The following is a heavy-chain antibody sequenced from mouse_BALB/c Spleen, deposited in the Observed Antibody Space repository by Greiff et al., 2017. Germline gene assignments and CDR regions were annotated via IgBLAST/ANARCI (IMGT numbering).Heavy chain of an antibody. J-gene: IGHJ4*01. Sequence: VQLQQSGPELVKPGASVKMSCKASGYTFTSYVMHWVKQKPGQGLEWIGYINPYNDGTKYNEKFKGKATLTSDKSSSTAYMELSSLTSEDSAVYYCAKGGYYGIGAMDYWGQGTSVTVSS. D-gene: IGHD1-1*01. CDR1: GYTFTSYV. V-gene: IGHV1-14*01. CDR2: INPYNDGT. CDR3: AKGGYYGIGAMDY.